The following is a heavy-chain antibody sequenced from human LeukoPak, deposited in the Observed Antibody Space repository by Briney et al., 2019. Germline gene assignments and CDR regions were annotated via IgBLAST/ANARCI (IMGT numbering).Heavy chain of an antibody. CDR1: GFTFSSYG. Sequence: GGSLRLSCAAFGFTFSSYGMSWVRQAPGKGLEWVSGISRSGGSTYYADSVQGRFTISRDNSKNTLYLQMDSLRAGDTAVYYCAKSQGYSNYYFDYWGQGTLVTVSS. V-gene: IGHV3-23*01. D-gene: IGHD3-9*01. CDR2: ISRSGGST. J-gene: IGHJ4*02. CDR3: AKSQGYSNYYFDY.